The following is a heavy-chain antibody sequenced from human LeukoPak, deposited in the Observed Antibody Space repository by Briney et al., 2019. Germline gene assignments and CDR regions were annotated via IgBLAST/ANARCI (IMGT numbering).Heavy chain of an antibody. CDR3: GRDGGGDYPVDS. CDR2: IDSYGSGT. D-gene: IGHD4-17*01. Sequence: PGGSLRLSCAASGFRFSSYWVHWVRQAPGKGLVWVSRIDSYGSGTTYADSVKGRFTISRDNAKNTLYLQMNSLSAEDTAIYYCGRDGGGDYPVDSWGQGTLVTVSS. CDR1: GFRFSSYW. J-gene: IGHJ4*02. V-gene: IGHV3-74*01.